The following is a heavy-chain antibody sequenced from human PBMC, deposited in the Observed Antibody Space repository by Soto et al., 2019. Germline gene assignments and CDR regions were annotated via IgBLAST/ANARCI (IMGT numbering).Heavy chain of an antibody. Sequence: GGSRRRSCXASVFTFSSYGMHWVDQAPGKGLGWVAVISYAGSNKYYADSVKGRFTISRDNSKNTLYLQMNSLRAEDTAVYYCAKDVGQGYGDAFDIWGQGTMVTVSS. V-gene: IGHV3-30*18. D-gene: IGHD1-1*01. CDR3: AKDVGQGYGDAFDI. CDR1: VFTFSSYG. J-gene: IGHJ3*02. CDR2: ISYAGSNK.